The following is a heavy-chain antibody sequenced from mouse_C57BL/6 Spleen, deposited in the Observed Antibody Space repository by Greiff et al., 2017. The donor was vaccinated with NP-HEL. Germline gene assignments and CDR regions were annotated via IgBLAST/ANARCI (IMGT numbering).Heavy chain of an antibody. J-gene: IGHJ3*01. CDR3: ARAYYSNSDFAY. V-gene: IGHV5-4*03. D-gene: IGHD2-5*01. Sequence: DVKLVESGGGLVKPGGSLKLSCAASGFTFSSYAMSWVRQTPEKRLEWVATISDGGSYTYYPDNVKGRFTISRDNAKNNLYLQMSHLKSEDTAMYYCARAYYSNSDFAYWGQGTLVTVSA. CDR1: GFTFSSYA. CDR2: ISDGGSYT.